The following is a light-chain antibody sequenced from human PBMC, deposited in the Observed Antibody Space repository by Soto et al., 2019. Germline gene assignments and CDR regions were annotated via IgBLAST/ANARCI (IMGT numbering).Light chain of an antibody. CDR2: DAS. J-gene: IGKJ2*01. CDR3: QHRSSWPEGYP. CDR1: QSISIY. V-gene: IGKV3-11*01. Sequence: EIVLTQSPATLSLSPGERATLSCRASQSISIYLAWYQQKPGQTPRLLIYDASKRAPGIPARFSGSGSWTDLTLTISSLETEDFAVYYCQHRSSWPEGYPFGQGTKLEIK.